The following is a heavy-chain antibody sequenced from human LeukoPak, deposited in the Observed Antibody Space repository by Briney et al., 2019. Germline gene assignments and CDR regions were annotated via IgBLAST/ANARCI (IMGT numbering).Heavy chain of an antibody. CDR2: IWYDGSKK. D-gene: IGHD4-23*01. CDR3: ATDPSVTIGGYYFDY. Sequence: GGSLRLSCAASGFTFSNYGIHWVRQAPGKGLEWVAVIWYDGSKKYYADSVKGRFTVSRDNSKNTLYLQMNSLRAEDTAVYYCATDPSVTIGGYYFDYWGQGTLVTVSS. CDR1: GFTFSNYG. J-gene: IGHJ4*02. V-gene: IGHV3-33*01.